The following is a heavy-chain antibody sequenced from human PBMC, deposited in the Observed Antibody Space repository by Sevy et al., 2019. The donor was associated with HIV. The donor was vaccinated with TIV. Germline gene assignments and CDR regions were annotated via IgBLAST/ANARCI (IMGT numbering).Heavy chain of an antibody. CDR2: ISSSGTTL. Sequence: GGSLRLSCAASGLTVSRKYMSWIRQAPGKGLEWLSYISSSGTTLYSADSVKGRFAISRDNAKNSLYLQMNSLRAEDTAVYFCVGRRYSYTYSWSYHFDYWGQGALVTVSS. D-gene: IGHD5-18*01. CDR1: GLTVSRKY. J-gene: IGHJ4*02. V-gene: IGHV3-11*01. CDR3: VGRRYSYTYSWSYHFDY.